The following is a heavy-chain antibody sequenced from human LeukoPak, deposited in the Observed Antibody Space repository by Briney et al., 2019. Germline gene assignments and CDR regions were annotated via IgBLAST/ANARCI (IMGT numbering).Heavy chain of an antibody. CDR3: ARRRGGQLWLFTLLGQIDY. D-gene: IGHD5-18*01. Sequence: PSETLSLTCTVSDYSISSGYGYYWGWIRQPPGKGLEWIGNIYHSGITYYNHFNSSLKSRVSISIDTSKNQFSLKLSSVTAADTAVYYCARRRGGQLWLFTLLGQIDYWGQGTLVTVSS. CDR2: IYHSGIT. J-gene: IGHJ4*02. V-gene: IGHV4-38-2*02. CDR1: DYSISSGYGYY.